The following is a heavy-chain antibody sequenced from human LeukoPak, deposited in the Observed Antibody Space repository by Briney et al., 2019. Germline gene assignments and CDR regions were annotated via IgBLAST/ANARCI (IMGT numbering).Heavy chain of an antibody. Sequence: ASVKVSCKASGYTFTSCDINWVRQAPGQGLEWMGWMNPNSGNTGYAQKFQGRVTMTRNTSISTAYMELSSLRSEDTAVYYCARGLEHYYDSSGYAYWGQGTLVTVSS. CDR1: GYTFTSCD. J-gene: IGHJ4*02. CDR3: ARGLEHYYDSSGYAY. V-gene: IGHV1-8*01. D-gene: IGHD3-22*01. CDR2: MNPNSGNT.